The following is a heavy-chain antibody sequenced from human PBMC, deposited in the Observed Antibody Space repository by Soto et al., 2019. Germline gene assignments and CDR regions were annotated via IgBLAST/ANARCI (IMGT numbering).Heavy chain of an antibody. CDR1: GYSFTSYW. CDR3: ARPLYYYDSSGYSSRGAFDI. V-gene: IGHV5-10-1*01. J-gene: IGHJ3*02. Sequence: GESLKISCKGSGYSFTSYWISWVRQMPGKGLEWMGRIDPSDSYTNYSPSFQGHVTISADKSISTAYLQWSSLKASDTAMYYCARPLYYYDSSGYSSRGAFDIWRQGTMVTVSS. D-gene: IGHD3-22*01. CDR2: IDPSDSYT.